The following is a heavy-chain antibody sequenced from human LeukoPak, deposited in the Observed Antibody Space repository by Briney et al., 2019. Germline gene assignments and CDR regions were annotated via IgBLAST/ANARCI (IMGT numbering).Heavy chain of an antibody. CDR1: GGTFSSYA. D-gene: IGHD6-13*01. CDR2: IIPIFGTA. V-gene: IGHV1-69*06. J-gene: IGHJ4*02. Sequence: ASVKVSCKASGGTFSSYAISWVRQAPGQGLEWMGGIIPIFGTANYAQKFQGRVTITADKSTSTAYMELSSLRSEDTAVYYCAFSSSWYGGYYFDYWGQGTLVTVSS. CDR3: AFSSSWYGGYYFDY.